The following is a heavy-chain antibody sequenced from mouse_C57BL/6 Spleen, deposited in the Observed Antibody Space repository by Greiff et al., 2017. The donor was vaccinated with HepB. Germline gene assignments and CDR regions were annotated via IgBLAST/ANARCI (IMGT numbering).Heavy chain of an antibody. D-gene: IGHD2-12*01. CDR1: GFTFSSYA. CDR3: ASLSYDDYYAMDY. CDR2: ISDGGSYT. V-gene: IGHV5-4*03. Sequence: EVKLVESGGGLVKPGGSLKLSCAASGFTFSSYAMSWVRQTPEKRLEWVATISDGGSYTYYPDNVKGRFTISRDNAKNNLYLQMSHLKSEDTAMYYCASLSYDDYYAMDYWGQGTSVTVSS. J-gene: IGHJ4*01.